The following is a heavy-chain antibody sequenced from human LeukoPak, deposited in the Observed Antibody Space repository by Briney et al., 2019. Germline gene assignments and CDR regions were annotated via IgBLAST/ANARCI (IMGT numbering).Heavy chain of an antibody. Sequence: PGGSLRLSCAASGFTFSSYWMSWVRQAPGKGLEWVANIKQDGSEKYYVDSVKGRFTISRDNAKNSLYLQMNSLRAEDTAMYYCARDLIFEYSSSPNLFDYWGQGTLVTVSS. V-gene: IGHV3-7*01. J-gene: IGHJ4*02. CDR3: ARDLIFEYSSSPNLFDY. CDR1: GFTFSSYW. D-gene: IGHD6-6*01. CDR2: IKQDGSEK.